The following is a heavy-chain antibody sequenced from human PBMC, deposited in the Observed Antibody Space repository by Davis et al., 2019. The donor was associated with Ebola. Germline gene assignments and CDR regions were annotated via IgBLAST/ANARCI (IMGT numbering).Heavy chain of an antibody. CDR1: GFTFSSYA. Sequence: GGSLRLSCAASGFTFSSYAMHWVRQAPGKGLEWVAVISYDGSNKYYADSVKGRFTISRDNSKNTLYLQMNSLRAEDTAVYYCAKDPRGAVAGTCYFDYWGQGTLVTVSS. CDR3: AKDPRGAVAGTCYFDY. J-gene: IGHJ4*02. D-gene: IGHD6-19*01. CDR2: ISYDGSNK. V-gene: IGHV3-30*04.